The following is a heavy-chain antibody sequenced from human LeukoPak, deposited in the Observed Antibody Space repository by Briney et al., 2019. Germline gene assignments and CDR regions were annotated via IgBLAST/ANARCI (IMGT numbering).Heavy chain of an antibody. CDR1: GGSISSSNW. V-gene: IGHV4-4*02. Sequence: PSETPSLTCAVSGGSISSSNWWSWVRQPPGKGLEWIGEIYHSGSTNYNPSLKSRVTISVDKSKNQFSLKLSSVTAADTAVYYCAGDSNDYYYFDYWGQGTLVTVSS. J-gene: IGHJ4*02. CDR2: IYHSGST. D-gene: IGHD3-16*01. CDR3: AGDSNDYYYFDY.